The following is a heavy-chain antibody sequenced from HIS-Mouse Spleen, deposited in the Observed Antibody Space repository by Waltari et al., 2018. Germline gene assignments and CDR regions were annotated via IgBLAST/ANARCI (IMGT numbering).Heavy chain of an antibody. V-gene: IGHV4-39*07. CDR2: IYYSGGT. CDR3: AREIPYSSSWYDWYFDL. D-gene: IGHD6-13*01. CDR1: GGSISSSSYH. J-gene: IGHJ2*01. Sequence: QLQLQESGPGLVKPSETLSLPCTVPGGSISSSSYHWGWIRQPPGKGLEWIGGIYYSGGTYYNPSLKSRVTISVDTSKNQFSLKLSSVTAADTAVYYCAREIPYSSSWYDWYFDLWGRGTLVTVSS.